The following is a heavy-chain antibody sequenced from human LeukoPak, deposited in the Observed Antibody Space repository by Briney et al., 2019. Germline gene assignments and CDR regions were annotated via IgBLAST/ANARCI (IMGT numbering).Heavy chain of an antibody. D-gene: IGHD3-3*01. CDR1: GYTFTSYD. J-gene: IGHJ4*02. CDR3: ARAKTPSYYDFWSGYTGHYFDY. CDR2: MNPNSGNT. V-gene: IGHV1-8*01. Sequence: ASVKVSCKASGYTFTSYDINWVRQATGQGLEWMGWMNPNSGNTGYAQKFQGRVTMTRNTSISTAYMELSSLRSEDTAVYYCARAKTPSYYDFWSGYTGHYFDYWGQGTLVTVSS.